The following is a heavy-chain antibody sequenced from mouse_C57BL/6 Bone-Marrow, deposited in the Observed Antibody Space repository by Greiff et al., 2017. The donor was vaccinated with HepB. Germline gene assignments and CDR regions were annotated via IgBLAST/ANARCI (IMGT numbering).Heavy chain of an antibody. CDR1: GYSITSGYY. CDR3: ARGDEYFDV. CDR2: ISYDGSN. Sequence: EVKLQESGPGLVKPSQSLSLTCSVTGYSITSGYYWNWIRQFPGNKLEWMGYISYDGSNNYNPSLKNRISITRDTSKNQFFLKLNSVTTEDTATYYCARGDEYFDVWGTGTTVTVSS. V-gene: IGHV3-6*01. J-gene: IGHJ1*03.